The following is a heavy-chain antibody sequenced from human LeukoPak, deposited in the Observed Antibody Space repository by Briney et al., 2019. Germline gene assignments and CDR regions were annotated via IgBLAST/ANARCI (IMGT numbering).Heavy chain of an antibody. V-gene: IGHV4-31*03. D-gene: IGHD2-2*01. CDR2: KYYSGSA. J-gene: IGHJ3*02. CDR1: GVSISDGRYY. Sequence: SETLSLTCSVSGVSISDGRYYWTWIRQHPGKGLEWIGYKYYSGSANYNPSLKSRPTISVDTSKNQFSLQLSSVTAADTAMYYCATPYCSSISCLDVFNIWGQGTMVTVSS. CDR3: ATPYCSSISCLDVFNI.